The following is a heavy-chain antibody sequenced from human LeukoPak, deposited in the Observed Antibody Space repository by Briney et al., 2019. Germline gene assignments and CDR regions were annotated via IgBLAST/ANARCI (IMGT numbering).Heavy chain of an antibody. Sequence: GGSLRLPRAFSGITLRNYGMSGVRQPPGKGLEWVAGISDSGGRTNYADYVKGRFTISRDNPKNTLYLQMNSLRAEDTAVYFCAKRGVVIRVILVGFHKEAYYFDSWGQGALVTVSS. CDR2: ISDSGGRT. V-gene: IGHV3-23*01. CDR3: AKRGVVIRVILVGFHKEAYYFDS. J-gene: IGHJ4*02. D-gene: IGHD3-22*01. CDR1: GITLRNYG.